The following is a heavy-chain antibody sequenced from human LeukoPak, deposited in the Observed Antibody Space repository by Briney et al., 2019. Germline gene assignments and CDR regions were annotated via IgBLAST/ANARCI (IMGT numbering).Heavy chain of an antibody. D-gene: IGHD1-26*01. Sequence: ASVKVSCKASGYTFTGYYMHWVRQAPGQGLEWMGWINPNSGGTNYAQKFQGRVTMTEDTSTDTAYMELSSLRSEDTAVYYCATDFLPSGSYEMWGQGTLVTVSS. CDR1: GYTFTGYY. V-gene: IGHV1-2*02. J-gene: IGHJ4*02. CDR3: ATDFLPSGSYEM. CDR2: INPNSGGT.